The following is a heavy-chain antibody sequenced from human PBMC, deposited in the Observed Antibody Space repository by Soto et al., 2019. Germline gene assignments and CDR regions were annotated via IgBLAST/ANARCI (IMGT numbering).Heavy chain of an antibody. CDR1: GFTFSSYS. Sequence: VQLVESGGGVVQPGRSLRLSCAASGFTFSSYSMNWVRQAPGKGLEWVSYISSSSGTIYYADSVKGRFTISRDNAKNSLYLQMNSLRDEDTAVYYCARDYDSSGRLDYWGQGTLVTVSS. D-gene: IGHD3-22*01. V-gene: IGHV3-48*02. J-gene: IGHJ4*02. CDR3: ARDYDSSGRLDY. CDR2: ISSSSGTI.